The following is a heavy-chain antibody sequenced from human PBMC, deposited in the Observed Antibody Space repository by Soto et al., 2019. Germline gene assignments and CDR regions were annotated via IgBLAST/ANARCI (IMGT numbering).Heavy chain of an antibody. CDR3: ASGVGATPSSRYYYGMDV. J-gene: IGHJ6*02. V-gene: IGHV1-69*12. D-gene: IGHD1-26*01. CDR1: GGTFSSYA. Sequence: QVQLVQSGAEVKKPGSSVKVSCKASGGTFSSYAISWVRQAPGQGLEWMGGIIPIFGTANYAQKFQGRVPITADESTSTAYMELSSLSSEDTAVYYCASGVGATPSSRYYYGMDVWGQGTTVTVSS. CDR2: IIPIFGTA.